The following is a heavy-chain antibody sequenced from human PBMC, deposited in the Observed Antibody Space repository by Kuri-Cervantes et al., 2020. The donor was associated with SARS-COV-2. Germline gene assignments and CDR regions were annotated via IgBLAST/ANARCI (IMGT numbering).Heavy chain of an antibody. CDR3: ARDGQPIHPCNSGVCYYYYYYMDV. CDR2: INPNSGGT. V-gene: IGHV1-2*04. Sequence: ASVKVSCKASGYTFTGYCMHWVRQAPGQGLEWMGWINPNSGGTNYAQKFQGWVTMTRDTSISTVYMELSRLRSDDTAVYYCARDGQPIHPCNSGVCYYYYYYMDVWGKGTTVTVSS. J-gene: IGHJ6*03. CDR1: GYTFTGYC. D-gene: IGHD2/OR15-2a*01.